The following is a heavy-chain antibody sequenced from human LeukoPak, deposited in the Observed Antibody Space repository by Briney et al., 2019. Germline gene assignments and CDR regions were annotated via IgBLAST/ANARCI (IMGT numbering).Heavy chain of an antibody. Sequence: XXTLSLTCTVSGGSISSYYWSWIRQPAGKGLEWIGRIYTSGSTNYNPSLKSRVTMSVDTSKNQFSLKLSSVTAADTAVYYCARAKGSGSYFEYYFDYWGQGTLVTVSS. J-gene: IGHJ4*02. CDR3: ARAKGSGSYFEYYFDY. D-gene: IGHD3-10*01. CDR2: IYTSGST. V-gene: IGHV4-4*07. CDR1: GGSISSYY.